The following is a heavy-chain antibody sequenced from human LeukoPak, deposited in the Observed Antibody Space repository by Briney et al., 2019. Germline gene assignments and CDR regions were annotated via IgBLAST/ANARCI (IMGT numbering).Heavy chain of an antibody. CDR1: GGSISSYY. CDR3: ARARIDSSGWLFDY. V-gene: IGHV4-34*01. CDR2: INHSGST. D-gene: IGHD6-19*01. J-gene: IGHJ4*02. Sequence: SETLSLTCTVSGGSISSYYWSWIRQPPGKGLEWIGEINHSGSTNYNPSLKSRVTISVDTSKNQFSLKLSSVTAADTAVYYCARARIDSSGWLFDYWGQGTLVTVSS.